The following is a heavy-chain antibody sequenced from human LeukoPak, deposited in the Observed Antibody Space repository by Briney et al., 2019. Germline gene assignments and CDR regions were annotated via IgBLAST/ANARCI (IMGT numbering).Heavy chain of an antibody. V-gene: IGHV4-4*07. Sequence: DPSETLSLTCTVSGGSITSFYWSWIWQPAGKGLEWIGRIHTSGNTDYNPSLKSRVTMSIDTSKNQFSLNLRSVTAADTAVYFCAREGSMTSRPFVSNDYWGQGTLVTVSS. J-gene: IGHJ4*02. D-gene: IGHD6-6*01. CDR2: IHTSGNT. CDR1: GGSITSFY. CDR3: AREGSMTSRPFVSNDY.